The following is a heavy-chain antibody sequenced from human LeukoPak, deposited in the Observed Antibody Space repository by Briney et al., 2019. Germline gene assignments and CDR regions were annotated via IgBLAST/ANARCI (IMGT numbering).Heavy chain of an antibody. V-gene: IGHV1-18*01. CDR1: GYTFTSYG. CDR2: ISAYNGNT. Sequence: ASVKVSYKASGYTFTSYGISWVRQAPGQGLEWTGWISAYNGNTNYAQKLQGRVTMTTDTSTSTAYMELRSLRSDDTAVYYCALASYSSGWYGAFDIWGQGTMVTVSS. J-gene: IGHJ3*02. CDR3: ALASYSSGWYGAFDI. D-gene: IGHD6-19*01.